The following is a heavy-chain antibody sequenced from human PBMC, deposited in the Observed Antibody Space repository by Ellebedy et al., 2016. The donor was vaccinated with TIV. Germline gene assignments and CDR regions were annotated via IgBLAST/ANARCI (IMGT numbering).Heavy chain of an antibody. D-gene: IGHD4-17*01. V-gene: IGHV3-23*01. Sequence: PGGSLRLSCAASGFTVSSNYMSWVRQAPGKGLEWVSAISGSGGSTYYADSVKGRFTIPRDNSKNTLYLQMNSLRAEDTAVYYCATDRWDYAIKNYYYYGMDVWGQGTTVTVSS. J-gene: IGHJ6*02. CDR2: ISGSGGST. CDR1: GFTVSSNY. CDR3: ATDRWDYAIKNYYYYGMDV.